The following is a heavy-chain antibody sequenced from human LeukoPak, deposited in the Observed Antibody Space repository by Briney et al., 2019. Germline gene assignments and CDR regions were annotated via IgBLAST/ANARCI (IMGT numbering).Heavy chain of an antibody. Sequence: SETLSLTCAVYGGSFSGYYWGWIRQPPGKGLEWIGEINHSGSTNYNPSLKSRVTISVDTSKNQFSLKLSSVTAADTAVYYCARYYDIDLDAFDIWGQGTMVTVSS. V-gene: IGHV4-34*01. D-gene: IGHD3-9*01. J-gene: IGHJ3*02. CDR1: GGSFSGYY. CDR2: INHSGST. CDR3: ARYYDIDLDAFDI.